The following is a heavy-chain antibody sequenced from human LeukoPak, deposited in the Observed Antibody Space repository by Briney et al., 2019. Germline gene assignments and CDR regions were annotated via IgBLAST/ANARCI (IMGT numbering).Heavy chain of an antibody. J-gene: IGHJ4*02. CDR1: GFTFSSYE. CDR2: ISISGGST. CDR3: AKDTPSRIDS. V-gene: IGHV3-23*01. Sequence: PGGSLRLSCAASGFTFSSYEMNWVRQAPGKGLEWVSHISISGGSTYYADSVKGRFTISRDNSKNTLYLQMNSLRAEGTAVYYCAKDTPSRIDSWGQGTLVTVSS.